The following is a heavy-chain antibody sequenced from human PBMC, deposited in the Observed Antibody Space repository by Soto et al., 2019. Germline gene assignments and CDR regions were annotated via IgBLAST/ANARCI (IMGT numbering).Heavy chain of an antibody. V-gene: IGHV3-30*18. CDR1: GFTFGSYG. Sequence: GGSLRLSCAASGFTFGSYGMHWVRQAPGKGLEWVAGISYDGSKKYYGESVKGRFTISSDNSKNTLYLQMNSLRVEDTAVYYCAKAIENYSPGYYKPFYYFGVDVWGQGTTVTVSS. J-gene: IGHJ6*02. CDR3: AKAIENYSPGYYKPFYYFGVDV. D-gene: IGHD3-22*01. CDR2: ISYDGSKK.